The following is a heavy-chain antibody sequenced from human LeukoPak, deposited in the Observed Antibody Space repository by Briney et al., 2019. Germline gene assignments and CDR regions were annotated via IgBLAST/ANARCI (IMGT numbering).Heavy chain of an antibody. CDR2: IYYSGST. V-gene: IGHV4-59*12. CDR1: GGSISSYY. D-gene: IGHD6-6*01. CDR3: ARGARLVGGDY. Sequence: PSETLSLTCTVSGGSISSYYWSWIPQPPGKRLEWIGYIYYSGSTNYNPSLKSRVTISVDTSKNQFSLKLNSVAAADTAVYYCARGARLVGGDYWGQGTLVTVSS. J-gene: IGHJ4*02.